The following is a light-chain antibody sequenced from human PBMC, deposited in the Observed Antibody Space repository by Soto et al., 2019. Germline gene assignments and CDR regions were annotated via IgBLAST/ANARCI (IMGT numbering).Light chain of an antibody. Sequence: QSALTQPTSVSGSPGQSITISCTGTSSDVGTYNYVSWYQQHPGKSPKLMIYEVTNRPSGVSNRFSGSKSGNTASLTISGLQTEDEAHYYCSSYTSTTTLVFGGVTKVTVL. V-gene: IGLV2-14*01. CDR1: SSDVGTYNY. J-gene: IGLJ2*01. CDR3: SSYTSTTTLV. CDR2: EVT.